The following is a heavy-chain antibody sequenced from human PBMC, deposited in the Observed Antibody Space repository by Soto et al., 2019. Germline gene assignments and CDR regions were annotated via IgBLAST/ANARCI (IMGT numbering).Heavy chain of an antibody. V-gene: IGHV4-31*03. CDR3: ARGPRGYSYGYFDY. Sequence: QVQLQESGPGLVKPSQTLSLTCTVSGGSISSGGYYWSWIRQHPGKGLEWIGYIYYSGSTYYNPSLMSRFTISVEKSKNQFSLKLSSVTAADTAVYYCARGPRGYSYGYFDYWGQGTLVTVSS. J-gene: IGHJ4*02. CDR2: IYYSGST. D-gene: IGHD5-18*01. CDR1: GGSISSGGYY.